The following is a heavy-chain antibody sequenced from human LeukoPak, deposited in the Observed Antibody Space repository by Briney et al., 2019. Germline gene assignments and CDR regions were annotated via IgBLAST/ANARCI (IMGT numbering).Heavy chain of an antibody. CDR1: GYTLTELS. Sequence: ASVKVSCEVSGYTLTELSMHWVRQAPGKGLEWMGGFDPEDGETIYAQKFQGRVTMTEDTSTDTAYMELSSLRSEDTAVYYCATDPYYDSSGYYLIAHWGQGTLVTVSS. CDR3: ATDPYYDSSGYYLIAH. J-gene: IGHJ4*02. V-gene: IGHV1-24*01. D-gene: IGHD3-22*01. CDR2: FDPEDGET.